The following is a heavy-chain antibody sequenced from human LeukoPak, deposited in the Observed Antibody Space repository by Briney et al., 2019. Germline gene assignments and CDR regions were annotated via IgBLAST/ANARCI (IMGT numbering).Heavy chain of an antibody. CDR1: GYTFTSYA. D-gene: IGHD1-26*01. CDR3: AIDSGSYPNWFDP. V-gene: IGHV1-69*13. J-gene: IGHJ5*02. CDR2: ITPIFGTA. Sequence: SVKVSCKASGYTFTSYAMNWVRQAPGQGLEWMGEITPIFGTANFAQRFQDRVTITADESTSTAYMEVNSLKSEDTAVYYCAIDSGSYPNWFDPWGQGTLVTVSS.